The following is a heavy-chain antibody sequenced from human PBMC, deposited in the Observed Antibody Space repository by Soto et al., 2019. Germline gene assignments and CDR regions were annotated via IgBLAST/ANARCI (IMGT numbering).Heavy chain of an antibody. D-gene: IGHD3-16*02. CDR2: IYHSGSP. J-gene: IGHJ3*01. CDR3: ASGGRYRSGAFDV. V-gene: IGHV4-30-2*01. Sequence: QFQLQESGSGLVEPSQTLSLTCVVSGVSISSGGHSWSWIRQPPGKGLEWIGYIYHSGSPYYNPPLPSRATLSVDKSRNQISLRLESVTAADTAVYYCASGGRYRSGAFDVWGRGTMVTVSS. CDR1: GVSISSGGHS.